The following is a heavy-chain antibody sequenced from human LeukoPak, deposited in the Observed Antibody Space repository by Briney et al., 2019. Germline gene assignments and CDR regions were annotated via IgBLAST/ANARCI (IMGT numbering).Heavy chain of an antibody. CDR3: ARRRYSGYDRWAKYYFDY. CDR1: GGSISSSSYY. Sequence: PSETLSLTCTVSGGSISSSSYYWGWIRQPPGKGLEWIGSIYYSGSTYYNPSLKSRVTISVDTSKNQFSLKLSSVTAADTAVYYCARRRYSGYDRWAKYYFDYWGQGTLVTVSS. D-gene: IGHD5-12*01. CDR2: IYYSGST. J-gene: IGHJ4*02. V-gene: IGHV4-39*01.